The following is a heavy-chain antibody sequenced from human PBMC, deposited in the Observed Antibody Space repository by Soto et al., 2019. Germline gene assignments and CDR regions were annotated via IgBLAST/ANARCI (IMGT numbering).Heavy chain of an antibody. V-gene: IGHV3-30*18. Sequence: HPGGSLRLSCAASGFSFSNYAMHWVRQAPGKGLEWVAVISYDGSDKYYADSVKGRFTISRDNFKNTLYLLMNSLRAEDTAVYYCAKQGPYNSSGYLPLDYSGQGTLVTVSS. J-gene: IGHJ4*02. CDR2: ISYDGSDK. D-gene: IGHD3-22*01. CDR1: GFSFSNYA. CDR3: AKQGPYNSSGYLPLDY.